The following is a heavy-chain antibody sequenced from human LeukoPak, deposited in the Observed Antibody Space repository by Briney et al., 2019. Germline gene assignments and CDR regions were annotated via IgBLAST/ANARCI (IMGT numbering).Heavy chain of an antibody. CDR1: GFTFGTYS. J-gene: IGHJ4*02. V-gene: IGHV3-21*01. CDR3: ARDGIFDY. CDR2: IRSGSTYL. Sequence: GGPLRLFCAASGFTFGTYSMQWVRQARGKGLEWVSSIRSGSTYLNNADSVKGRFTISRDDAKKSLYLQMNSLRAEDTAVYYCARDGIFDYWGQGTLVTVSS.